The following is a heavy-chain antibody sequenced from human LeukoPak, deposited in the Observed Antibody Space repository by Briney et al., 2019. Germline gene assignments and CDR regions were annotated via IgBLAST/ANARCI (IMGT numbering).Heavy chain of an antibody. J-gene: IGHJ1*01. CDR3: AEGTTG. CDR2: TNQDGSGK. D-gene: IGHD1-1*01. V-gene: IGHV3-7*01. Sequence: GGPLSLSCAPSGFTLSRHWMTWLRQAPGKGLEWVANTNQDGSGKYYVDAVNGRFTISRDNAKSSLYLQMNSLRSEDTAIYYCAEGTTGWGQGTLVTVSS. CDR1: GFTLSRHW.